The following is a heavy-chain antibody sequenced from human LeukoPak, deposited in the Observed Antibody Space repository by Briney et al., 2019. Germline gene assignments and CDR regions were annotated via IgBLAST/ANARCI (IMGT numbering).Heavy chain of an antibody. CDR3: ARLKSRLAPFDI. V-gene: IGHV4-59*08. Sequence: PSETLSLTCTVSGGSISSYYWSWIRQPPGKGLEWIGYVYYSGSTYYNPSLKSRVTISVDTSKNQSSLKLRSVTAADTAVYYCARLKSRLAPFDIWGQGTMVTVSS. CDR1: GGSISSYY. D-gene: IGHD3-9*01. CDR2: VYYSGST. J-gene: IGHJ3*02.